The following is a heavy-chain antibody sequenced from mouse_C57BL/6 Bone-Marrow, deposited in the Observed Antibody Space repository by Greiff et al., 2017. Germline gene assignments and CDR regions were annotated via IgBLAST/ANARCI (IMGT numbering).Heavy chain of an antibody. V-gene: IGHV7-1*01. D-gene: IGHD2-1*01. CDR1: GFTFSDFY. CDR3: ARDAPFYYGNYDWDVGYYAMDY. Sequence: EVMLVESGGGLVQSGRSLRLSCATSGFTFSDFYMEWVRQAPGTGLEWIAASRNKANDYTTEYSASVKGRFIVSRDTSQSILYLQMNALRAEDTAIYYCARDAPFYYGNYDWDVGYYAMDYWGQGTSVTVSS. J-gene: IGHJ4*01. CDR2: SRNKANDYTT.